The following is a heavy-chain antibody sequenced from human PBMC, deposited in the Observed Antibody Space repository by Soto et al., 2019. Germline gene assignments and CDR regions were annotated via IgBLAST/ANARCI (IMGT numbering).Heavy chain of an antibody. CDR3: AGIGLAPQF. V-gene: IGHV4-59*01. J-gene: IGHJ4*02. CDR1: GDSMSNYY. CDR2: VSSSGST. Sequence: PSETLSLTCVVSGDSMSNYYWRWIRQPPGKGLEWIGDVSSSGSTNYNPSLKSRVTMSVDTSKNQFSLKLSSVTAADTAVYYCAGIGLAPQFWGQGTLVTVSS. D-gene: IGHD3-10*01.